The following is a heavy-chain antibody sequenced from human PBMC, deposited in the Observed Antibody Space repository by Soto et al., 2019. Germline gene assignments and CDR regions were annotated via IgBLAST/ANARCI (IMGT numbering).Heavy chain of an antibody. V-gene: IGHV4-39*01. CDR2: IYYSGST. J-gene: IGHJ4*02. D-gene: IGHD6-13*01. Sequence: QLQLQESGPGLVKPSETLSLTCTVSGGSISSSSYYWGWIRQPPGKGLEWIGSIYYSGSTYYNPSLKSRVTISVDPSKNQFSLKLSSVTAADTAVYYCARRKFWYGKEYYFDYWGQGTLVTVSS. CDR3: ARRKFWYGKEYYFDY. CDR1: GGSISSSSYY.